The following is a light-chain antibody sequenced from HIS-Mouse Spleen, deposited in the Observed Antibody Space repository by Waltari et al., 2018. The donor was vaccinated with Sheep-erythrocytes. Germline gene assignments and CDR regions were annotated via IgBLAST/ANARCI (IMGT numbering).Light chain of an antibody. Sequence: SYELTQPPSVSVSPGQTARITCPGDACPKKYSYSYQQHSGQAPVLVIYEDSKRPSGIPERFSGSSSGTMATLTISGAQVEDEADYYCYSTDSSGNHRVFGGGTKLTVL. J-gene: IGLJ2*01. CDR2: EDS. CDR3: YSTDSSGNHRV. V-gene: IGLV3-10*01. CDR1: ACPKKY.